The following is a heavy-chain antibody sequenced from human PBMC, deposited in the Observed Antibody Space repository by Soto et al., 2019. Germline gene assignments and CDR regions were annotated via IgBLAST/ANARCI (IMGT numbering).Heavy chain of an antibody. Sequence: GGSLRLSCAASGFTFSSYWMHWVRQAPGKGLVWVSRINSDGSSTSYADSVKGRFTISRDNAKNTLYLQINSLRAEDTAVYYCARAGGAHYYDYIWGSYRYTYLDYWGQGTLVTVSS. D-gene: IGHD3-16*02. CDR1: GFTFSSYW. CDR2: INSDGSST. J-gene: IGHJ4*02. CDR3: ARAGGAHYYDYIWGSYRYTYLDY. V-gene: IGHV3-74*01.